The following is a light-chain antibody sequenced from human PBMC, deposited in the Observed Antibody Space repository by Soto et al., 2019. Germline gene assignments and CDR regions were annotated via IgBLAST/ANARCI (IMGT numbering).Light chain of an antibody. CDR2: EGS. Sequence: QSALTQPASVSGSPGQSITISCTGTSSDLGSYDLVSWYQQHPGKAPKLMIYEGSKRPSGVSNRFSGSKSGNTASLTVSGLQAEDEADYYCCSSAGSSTVLFGGGTKLTVL. CDR3: CSSAGSSTVL. CDR1: SSDLGSYDL. J-gene: IGLJ2*01. V-gene: IGLV2-23*01.